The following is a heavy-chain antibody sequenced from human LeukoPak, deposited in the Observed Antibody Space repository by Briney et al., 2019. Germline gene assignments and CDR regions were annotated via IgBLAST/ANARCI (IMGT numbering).Heavy chain of an antibody. CDR1: GFTFSSYG. J-gene: IGHJ4*02. D-gene: IGHD1-26*01. Sequence: GGSLRLSCAASGFTFSSYGMHWGRQAPGKGLEWVAVISFDGSNKNYADSVKGRFTISRDNSKNTLYLQMNSLRAEDTAVYYCAKDGVGVRNSGGYYASDYWGKGTLVTVSS. CDR2: ISFDGSNK. CDR3: AKDGVGVRNSGGYYASDY. V-gene: IGHV3-30*18.